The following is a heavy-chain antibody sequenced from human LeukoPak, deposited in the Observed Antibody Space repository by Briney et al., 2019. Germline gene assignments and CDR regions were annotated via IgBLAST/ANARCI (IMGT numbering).Heavy chain of an antibody. CDR3: AKGSGSGSYYILHDAFDI. CDR1: GFTFSSYA. Sequence: GGSLRLSCAASGFTFSSYAMSWVRQAPGKGLEWVSAISGSGGSTYYADSVKGRFTIPRDNSKNTLYLQMNSLRAEDTAVYYCAKGSGSGSYYILHDAFDIWGQGTMVTVSS. V-gene: IGHV3-23*01. J-gene: IGHJ3*02. CDR2: ISGSGGST. D-gene: IGHD3-10*01.